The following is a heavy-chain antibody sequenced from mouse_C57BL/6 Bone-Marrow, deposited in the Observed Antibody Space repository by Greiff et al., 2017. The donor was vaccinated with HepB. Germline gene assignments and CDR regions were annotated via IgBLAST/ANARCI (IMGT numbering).Heavy chain of an antibody. D-gene: IGHD1-1*01. CDR2: IDPSDSYT. CDR3: ARGTTTVVATDYFDY. J-gene: IGHJ2*01. V-gene: IGHV1-59*01. Sequence: QVQLQQPGAELVRPGTSVKLSCKASGYTFTSYWMHWVKQRPGQGLEWIGVIDPSDSYTNYNQKFKGKATLTVDTSSSTAYLLRSSLKSEDSAVYYGARGTTTVVATDYFDYWGQGTTLTAAS. CDR1: GYTFTSYW.